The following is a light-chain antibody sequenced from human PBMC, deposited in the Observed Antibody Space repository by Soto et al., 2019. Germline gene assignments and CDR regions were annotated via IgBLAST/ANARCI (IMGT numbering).Light chain of an antibody. Sequence: IHLTPSPSSLSASVRDRVTISCRASQGIGSYLAWYQQRPGKAPKLLIYAASTLESGVPSRFSGSGSGTDFTLTIRSLQPEDFATYYCQQVNSFPPTFGQGTRLEI. CDR1: QGIGSY. CDR3: QQVNSFPPT. J-gene: IGKJ5*01. CDR2: AAS. V-gene: IGKV1-9*01.